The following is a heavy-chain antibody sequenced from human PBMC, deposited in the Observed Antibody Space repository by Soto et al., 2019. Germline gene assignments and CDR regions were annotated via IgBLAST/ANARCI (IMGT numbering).Heavy chain of an antibody. V-gene: IGHV3-48*01. CDR2: ISRSSGTI. J-gene: IGHJ2*01. CDR3: ARQAGTRAYWYFDL. CDR1: GFTFDDYA. Sequence: PGGSLRLSCAASGFTFDDYAMHWVRQAPGKGLEWVSDISRSSGTIYYADSVKGRFTISRDNAKNSLYLQMNSLRAEDTAVYYCARQAGTRAYWYFDLWGRGTLVTVSS. D-gene: IGHD6-19*01.